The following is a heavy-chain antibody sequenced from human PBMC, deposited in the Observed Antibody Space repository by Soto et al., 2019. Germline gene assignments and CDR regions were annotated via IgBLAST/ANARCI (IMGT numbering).Heavy chain of an antibody. CDR1: GGTFSSYA. CDR2: IIPIFGTA. D-gene: IGHD4-17*01. J-gene: IGHJ3*02. V-gene: IGHV1-69*12. Sequence: QVQLVQSGAEVKKPGSSVKVSCKASGGTFSSYAISWVRQAPGQGLEWMGGIIPIFGTANYAQKFQGRVTITADEYLSTAYMELSSLRSEDTAVYYCARDRNPTVTSAFDIWGQGTMVTVSS. CDR3: ARDRNPTVTSAFDI.